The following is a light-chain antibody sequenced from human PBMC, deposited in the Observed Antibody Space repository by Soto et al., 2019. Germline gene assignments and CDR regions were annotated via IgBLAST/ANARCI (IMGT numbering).Light chain of an antibody. CDR3: QQRSNWTWT. CDR2: AAS. CDR1: QSVSSL. V-gene: IGKV3-11*01. Sequence: EIVLTQSPATLYSSPGEESTLSCGASQSVSSLLAWYQQKPGKAPRLLIYAASNRATGIPARLSGSGSGTDFTLTISRLEPEDFAVYYCQQRSNWTWTFGQGTKVDIK. J-gene: IGKJ1*01.